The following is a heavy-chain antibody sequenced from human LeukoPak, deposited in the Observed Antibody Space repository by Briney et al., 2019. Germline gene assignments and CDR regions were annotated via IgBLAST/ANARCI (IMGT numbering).Heavy chain of an antibody. CDR3: ARDPYSGSYGHLYYYYMDV. CDR2: IGTAGDT. CDR1: PFTFSSCD. V-gene: IGHV3-13*01. D-gene: IGHD1-26*01. J-gene: IGHJ6*03. Sequence: GGSLRLSCAVSPFTFSSCDIHWVRQPTGKGLEWVSVIGTAGDTHFPGSVKGRLTVSRESAKNSLYLHMNTVRTGDTAVYYCARDPYSGSYGHLYYYYMDVWGKGTTVTISS.